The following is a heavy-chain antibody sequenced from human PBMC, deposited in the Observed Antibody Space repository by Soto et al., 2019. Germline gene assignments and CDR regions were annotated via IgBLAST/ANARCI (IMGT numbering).Heavy chain of an antibody. CDR2: INPNSGGT. J-gene: IGHJ3*02. V-gene: IGHV1-2*04. Sequence: ASVKVSCKASGYTFTGYYMHWVRQAPGQGLEWMGWINPNSGGTNYAQKFQGWVTMTRDTSISTAYMELSRLRSDDTAVYYCARERVYGPVAFYIWGQGTMVTVSS. CDR3: ARERVYGPVAFYI. D-gene: IGHD6-13*01. CDR1: GYTFTGYY.